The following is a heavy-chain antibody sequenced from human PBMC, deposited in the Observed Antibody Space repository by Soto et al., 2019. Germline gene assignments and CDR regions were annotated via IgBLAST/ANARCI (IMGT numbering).Heavy chain of an antibody. CDR3: ARPTDYHYGMQV. Sequence: GESLKISCKGSGYNFHTYWIAWVRQMPGKGLEWMGFIYPHDSDTRYSPSFRGQVTISADKSINTAYQQWTSLKASDTAIYFCARPTDYHYGMQVWGQGTTVTVSS. CDR2: IYPHDSDT. CDR1: GYNFHTYW. V-gene: IGHV5-51*01. D-gene: IGHD4-17*01. J-gene: IGHJ6*02.